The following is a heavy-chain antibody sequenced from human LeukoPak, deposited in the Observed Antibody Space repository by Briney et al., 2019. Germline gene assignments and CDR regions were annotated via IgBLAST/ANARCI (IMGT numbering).Heavy chain of an antibody. J-gene: IGHJ3*02. CDR2: ISGSSSNTI. D-gene: IGHD3-22*01. CDR3: AKVRDSSGYFNDAFDI. CDR1: GFIFSDYY. Sequence: GGSLRLTCAASGFIFSDYYMNWIRQAPGKGLEWVSYISGSSSNTIYYADSVKGRFTISRDNAENSLYLQMNSLRAEDTAVYYCAKVRDSSGYFNDAFDIWGQGAMVTVSS. V-gene: IGHV3-11*01.